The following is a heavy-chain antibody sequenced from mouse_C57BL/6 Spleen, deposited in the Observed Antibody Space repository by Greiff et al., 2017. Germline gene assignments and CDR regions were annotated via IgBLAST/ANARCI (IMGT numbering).Heavy chain of an antibody. CDR3: ARVTTVVRAMDY. J-gene: IGHJ4*01. D-gene: IGHD1-1*01. CDR2: INPYNGGT. CDR1: GYTFTSYW. Sequence: VQLQQPGAELVMPGASVKLSCKASGYTFTSYWMHWVKQSHGKSLEWIGVINPYNGGTRYNQQFTGKAPLTVEKSSSTAYMGLNSLTSEDSAVYYCARVTTVVRAMDYWGQGTSVTVSS. V-gene: IGHV1-19*01.